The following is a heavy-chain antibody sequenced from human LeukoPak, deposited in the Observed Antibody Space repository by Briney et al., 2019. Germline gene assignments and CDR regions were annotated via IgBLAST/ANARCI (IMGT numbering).Heavy chain of an antibody. CDR1: GYTFTTYY. V-gene: IGHV1-46*01. J-gene: IGHJ4*02. CDR3: ARLWSDSSGYYLDY. D-gene: IGHD3-22*01. Sequence: ASVKVSCKASGYTFTTYYIHWVRQAPGQELEWMGLINPTGGSTTYAQKFQGRVTMTRDTSTSTVYMELSSLRSEDTAVYYCARLWSDSSGYYLDYWGQGTLVTVSS. CDR2: INPTGGST.